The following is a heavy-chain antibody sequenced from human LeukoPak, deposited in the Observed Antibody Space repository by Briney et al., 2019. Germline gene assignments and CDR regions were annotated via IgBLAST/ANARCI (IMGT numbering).Heavy chain of an antibody. Sequence: SETLSLTCTVSGGSISSHYWCWVRHPPGTGLEWIGYMSYSGSTTYNPSLKSRVTISVDTSKNQFSLKLSSVTAADTAVYYCARDQGDYFDYWGQGTLVTVSP. J-gene: IGHJ4*02. CDR2: MSYSGST. CDR3: ARDQGDYFDY. CDR1: GGSISSHY. V-gene: IGHV4-59*11.